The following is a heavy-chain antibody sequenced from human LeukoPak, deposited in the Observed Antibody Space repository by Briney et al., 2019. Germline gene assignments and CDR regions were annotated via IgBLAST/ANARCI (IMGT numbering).Heavy chain of an antibody. CDR3: ARGGYDFWSGYYFLDY. Sequence: GGSLRLSCAASGFTFSSYWMSWVRQAPGKGLEWVANIKQDGSEKYYVDSVKGRFTISRDNAKNSLYLQINSLRAEDTAVYYCARGGYDFWSGYYFLDYWGQGTLVTVSS. V-gene: IGHV3-7*01. J-gene: IGHJ4*02. CDR2: IKQDGSEK. CDR1: GFTFSSYW. D-gene: IGHD3-3*01.